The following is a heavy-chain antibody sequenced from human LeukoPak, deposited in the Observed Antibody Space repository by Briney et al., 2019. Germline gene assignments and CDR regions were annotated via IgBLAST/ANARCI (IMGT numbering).Heavy chain of an antibody. CDR1: GGSISSYY. Sequence: PSETLSLTCTVSGGSISSYYWSWIRQPAGKGLEWIGRIYTSGSTNYDPSLKSRVTMSVDTSKNQFSLKLSSVTAADTAVYYCARDLSVQDSSGWYFLDWFDPWGQGTLVTVSS. J-gene: IGHJ5*02. CDR2: IYTSGST. D-gene: IGHD6-19*01. V-gene: IGHV4-4*07. CDR3: ARDLSVQDSSGWYFLDWFDP.